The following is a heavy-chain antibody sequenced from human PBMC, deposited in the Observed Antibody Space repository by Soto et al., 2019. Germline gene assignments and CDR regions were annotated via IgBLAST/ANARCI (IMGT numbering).Heavy chain of an antibody. Sequence: QVQLVQSGGGLVQPGRSLRLSCAASGFDFSYYGLHWVRQTPGKGLEWVAFITYEGSYTDHLDSVKGRFTVSRDNANNMLYLQMDSLRPEDTAVYYCAKAVTVAGAPFYNTGLDVWGQGTTVTVSS. D-gene: IGHD6-19*01. CDR1: GFDFSYYG. J-gene: IGHJ6*02. CDR2: ITYEGSYT. CDR3: AKAVTVAGAPFYNTGLDV. V-gene: IGHV3-30*18.